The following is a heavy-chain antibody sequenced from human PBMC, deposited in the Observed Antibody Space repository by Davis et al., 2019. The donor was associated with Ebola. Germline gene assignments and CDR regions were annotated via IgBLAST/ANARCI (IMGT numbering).Heavy chain of an antibody. CDR3: TRENYYDSSGPRNYYYYYGMDV. Sequence: GESLKISCTASGFTFGDYAMSWVRQAPGKGLEWVGFIRSKAYGGTTEYAASVKGRFTISRDDSKSIAYLQMNSLKTEDTAVYYCTRENYYDSSGPRNYYYYYGMDVWGQGTTVTVSS. CDR1: GFTFGDYA. J-gene: IGHJ6*02. D-gene: IGHD3-22*01. V-gene: IGHV3-49*04. CDR2: IRSKAYGGTT.